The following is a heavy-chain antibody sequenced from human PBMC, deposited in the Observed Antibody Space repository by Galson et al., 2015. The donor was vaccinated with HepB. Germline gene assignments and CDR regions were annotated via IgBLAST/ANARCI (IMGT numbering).Heavy chain of an antibody. CDR2: ITDDGRDT. D-gene: IGHD3-10*01. CDR1: GFTFSNYA. V-gene: IGHV3-23*01. J-gene: IGHJ4*02. Sequence: SLRLSCAASGFTFSNYAMSWVRRAPGKGLEWVSAITDDGRDTYHADSVKGRFTMSRDNSGNTVYLQMNSLRAGDTAVYYCAKGSASSRPYYFDYWGQGTLVTVSS. CDR3: AKGSASSRPYYFDY.